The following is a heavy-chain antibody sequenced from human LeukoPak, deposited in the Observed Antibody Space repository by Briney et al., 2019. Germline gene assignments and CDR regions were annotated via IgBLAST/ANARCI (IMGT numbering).Heavy chain of an antibody. Sequence: VVLGGSLRPSCAASGFIFNNYWMHWVRQTPGEGPLWLSRINGDGSSTSYANSVQGRFIISRDNAKNTLYLQMNSLRAEDTAVYYCTRQWHTPSDYWGQGTLVTVSS. CDR3: TRQWHTPSDY. V-gene: IGHV3-74*01. D-gene: IGHD6-19*01. CDR1: GFIFNNYW. CDR2: INGDGSST. J-gene: IGHJ4*02.